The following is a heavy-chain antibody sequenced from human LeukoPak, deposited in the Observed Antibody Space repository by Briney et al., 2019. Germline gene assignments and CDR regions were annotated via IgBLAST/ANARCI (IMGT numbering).Heavy chain of an antibody. CDR1: GGSFSGYY. V-gene: IGHV4-34*01. Sequence: PSETLSLTCAVYGGSFSGYYWSWIRQPPGKGLEWIGEINHSGSTNYNPSLKSRVTISVDTSKNQFSLKLSSVTAADTAVYYCARNRHFDGYNAFDYWGQGTLVTVSS. D-gene: IGHD5-24*01. CDR2: INHSGST. J-gene: IGHJ4*02. CDR3: ARNRHFDGYNAFDY.